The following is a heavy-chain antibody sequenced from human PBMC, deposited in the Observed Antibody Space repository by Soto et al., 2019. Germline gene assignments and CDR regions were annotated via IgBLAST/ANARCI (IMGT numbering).Heavy chain of an antibody. CDR1: GFTFSSYA. CDR2: IYSGGST. Sequence: GGSLRLSCAASGFTFSSYAMSWVRQAPGKGLEWVSVIYSGGSTFYADSVRGRFTISRDNSKNTVNLQMNSLRAEDTAVYYCARDTWAADYWGQGTLVTVSS. D-gene: IGHD3-16*01. CDR3: ARDTWAADY. J-gene: IGHJ4*02. V-gene: IGHV3-66*01.